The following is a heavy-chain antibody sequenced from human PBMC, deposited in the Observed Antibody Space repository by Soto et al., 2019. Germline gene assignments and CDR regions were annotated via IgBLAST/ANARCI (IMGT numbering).Heavy chain of an antibody. CDR3: ANILTTTVTTDFDY. CDR2: ISYDGSNK. CDR1: GFTFSSYG. V-gene: IGHV3-30*18. J-gene: IGHJ4*02. D-gene: IGHD4-17*01. Sequence: GGSLRLSCAASGFTFSSYGMHWVRQAPGKGLEWVAVISYDGSNKYYADSVKGRFTVFRDISKNTLYLQMNSLRAEVTAVYYCANILTTTVTTDFDYWGQETLVTVSS.